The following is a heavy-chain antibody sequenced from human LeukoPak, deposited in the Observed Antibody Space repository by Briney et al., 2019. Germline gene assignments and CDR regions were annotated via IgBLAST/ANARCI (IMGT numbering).Heavy chain of an antibody. Sequence: SVKVSCKPSGYTFTSYDINWVRQAAGQGPEWMGWMNPNSGNTRYAQKFQCRVTMTRNTSISTAYMELSSLTSEDTAVYYCARRYKNVVVPGYYMDVWGKGTTVTVSS. CDR2: MNPNSGNT. V-gene: IGHV1-8*01. D-gene: IGHD2/OR15-2a*01. J-gene: IGHJ6*03. CDR3: ARRYKNVVVPGYYMDV. CDR1: GYTFTSYD.